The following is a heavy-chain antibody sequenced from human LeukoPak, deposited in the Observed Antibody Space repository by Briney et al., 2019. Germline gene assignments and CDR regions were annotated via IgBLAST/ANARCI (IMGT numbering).Heavy chain of an antibody. Sequence: PGGSLRLSCAASGFTFSSYAMSWVRQAPGKGLEWVSAISGSGGSTYYADSVKGRFTISRGNSKNTLYLQMNSLRAEDTAVYYCAKRGYSGYDYYFDYWGQGTLVTVSS. D-gene: IGHD5-12*01. CDR1: GFTFSSYA. CDR3: AKRGYSGYDYYFDY. J-gene: IGHJ4*02. V-gene: IGHV3-23*01. CDR2: ISGSGGST.